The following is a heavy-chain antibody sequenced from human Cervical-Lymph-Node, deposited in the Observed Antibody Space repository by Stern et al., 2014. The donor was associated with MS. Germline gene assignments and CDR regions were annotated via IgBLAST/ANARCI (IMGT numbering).Heavy chain of an antibody. CDR1: GYNFISYW. CDR2: IYPGDSDN. J-gene: IGHJ4*02. V-gene: IGHV5-51*03. Sequence: EVQLVESGAELKKPGESLKISCKTSGYNFISYWIAWVRQVPGKGLEWIWIIYPGDSDNACSPSFEDHVTISVDKSITTAYLQWNSLKSSDTAVYYCARWSVACDYWGQGALITVSS. CDR3: ARWSVACDY. D-gene: IGHD2-21*01.